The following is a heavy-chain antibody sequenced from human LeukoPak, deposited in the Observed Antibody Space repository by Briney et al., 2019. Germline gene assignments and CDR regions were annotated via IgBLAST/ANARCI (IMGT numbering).Heavy chain of an antibody. CDR3: ARGPKYYDFWSGYYPFDY. J-gene: IGHJ4*02. V-gene: IGHV4-34*01. D-gene: IGHD3-3*01. CDR1: GGSFSGYY. Sequence: SETLSPTCAVYGGSFSGYYWSWIRQPPGKGLEWIGEINHSGSTNYNPSLKSRVTISVDTSKNQFSLKLSSVTAADTAVYYCARGPKYYDFWSGYYPFDYWGQGTLVTVSS. CDR2: INHSGST.